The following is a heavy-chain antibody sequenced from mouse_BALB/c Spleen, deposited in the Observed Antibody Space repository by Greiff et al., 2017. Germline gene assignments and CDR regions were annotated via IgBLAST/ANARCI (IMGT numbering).Heavy chain of an antibody. D-gene: IGHD1-2*01. V-gene: IGHV14-3*02. CDR1: GFNIKDTY. CDR3: ARSARLAWFAY. Sequence: DVKLQESGAELVKPGASVKLSCTASGFNIKDTYMHWVKQRPEQGLEWIGRIDPANGNTKYDPKFQGKATITADTSSNTAYLQLSSLSSEDTAVYYCARSARLAWFAYWGQGTLVTVSA. J-gene: IGHJ3*01. CDR2: IDPANGNT.